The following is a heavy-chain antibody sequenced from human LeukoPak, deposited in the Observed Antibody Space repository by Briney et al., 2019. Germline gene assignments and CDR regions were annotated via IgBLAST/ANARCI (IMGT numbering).Heavy chain of an antibody. CDR3: ARDEEYHESSGYYDRLDQ. CDR2: IKKNGSWA. Sequence: GGSLSLTCTASGFTFSNYWLNWVRQAPGKGLEWVANIKKNGSWAYYTDPVKGRFTISRNNAKMSLYLQMNSLRVKDTDLYFCARDEEYHESSGYYDRLDQWGQVTLVTVSS. V-gene: IGHV3-7*01. J-gene: IGHJ4*02. CDR1: GFTFSNYW. D-gene: IGHD3-22*01.